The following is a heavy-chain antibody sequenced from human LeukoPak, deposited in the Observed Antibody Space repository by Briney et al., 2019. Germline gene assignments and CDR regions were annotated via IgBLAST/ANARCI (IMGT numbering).Heavy chain of an antibody. CDR3: AKDHCSSTSCYADY. Sequence: PGGYLRLSCAASGFTFDDYAMHWVRQAPGKGLEWVSLISWDGGSTYYADSVKGRFTISRDNSKNSLYLQMNSLRAEDTALYYCAKDHCSSTSCYADYWGQGTLVTVSS. J-gene: IGHJ4*02. D-gene: IGHD2-2*01. V-gene: IGHV3-43D*04. CDR1: GFTFDDYA. CDR2: ISWDGGST.